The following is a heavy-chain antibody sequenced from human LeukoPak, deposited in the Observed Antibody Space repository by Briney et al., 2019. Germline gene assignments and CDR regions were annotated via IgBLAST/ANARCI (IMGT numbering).Heavy chain of an antibody. V-gene: IGHV3-48*03. D-gene: IGHD2-21*02. CDR3: ARVIVVVTGNYMDV. CDR1: GFTFSSYE. Sequence: PGGSLRLSCAVSGFTFSSYEMNWVRQAPGKGLEWVSYISSSGSTKYYADSVKGRFTISRDNAKNSLYLQMNSLRAEDTAVYYCARVIVVVTGNYMDVWGKGTTVTISS. CDR2: ISSSGSTK. J-gene: IGHJ6*03.